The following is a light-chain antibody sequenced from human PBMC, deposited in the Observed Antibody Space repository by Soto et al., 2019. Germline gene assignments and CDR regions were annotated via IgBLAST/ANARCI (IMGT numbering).Light chain of an antibody. J-gene: IGKJ2*01. CDR2: GAS. CDR1: QNIITY. Sequence: EIVLTQSPGTLSLSPGERATLSCRASQNIITYLAWYQQKPGQAPRLLIYGASTRATGVPDRLSGSGSGADFTLTINRLEPEDFAVYFWQHYYRLPPTYGQGTKLEV. CDR3: QHYYRLPPT. V-gene: IGKV3-20*01.